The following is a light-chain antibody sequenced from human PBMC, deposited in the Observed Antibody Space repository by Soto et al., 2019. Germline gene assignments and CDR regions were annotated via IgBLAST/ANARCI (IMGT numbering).Light chain of an antibody. V-gene: IGLV2-23*02. CDR2: DAS. J-gene: IGLJ2*01. Sequence: QSVLTQPASVSGSPGQSITISCTGTSSDIGNYNLVSWYQHHPGEAPKLMIYDASKPPSGVSNRFSGSRSGNTASLTISGLQTEDEAHYYCCSYAGTSTFVVFGGGTKLTVL. CDR1: SSDIGNYNL. CDR3: CSYAGTSTFVV.